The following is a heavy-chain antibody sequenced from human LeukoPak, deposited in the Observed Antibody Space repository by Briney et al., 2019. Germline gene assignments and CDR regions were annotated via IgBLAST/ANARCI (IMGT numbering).Heavy chain of an antibody. J-gene: IGHJ4*02. D-gene: IGHD4-11*01. V-gene: IGHV1-2*02. Sequence: ASVKVSCKASGYTFTGYYMHWVRQAPRQGLEWMGWINPNSGGTNYAQKFQGRVTMTRDTSISTAYMELSRLRSDDTAVYYCAREEVTTVTTLSRIGYFDYWGQGTLVTVSS. CDR1: GYTFTGYY. CDR3: AREEVTTVTTLSRIGYFDY. CDR2: INPNSGGT.